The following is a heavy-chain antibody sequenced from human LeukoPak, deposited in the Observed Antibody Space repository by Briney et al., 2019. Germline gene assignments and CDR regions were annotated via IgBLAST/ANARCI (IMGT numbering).Heavy chain of an antibody. J-gene: IGHJ6*02. D-gene: IGHD6-13*01. Sequence: PGRSLRLSCAASGFTFSSYAMPWVRQAPGKGLEWVSSISSSSSYIYYADSVKGRFTISRDNAKNSLYLQMNSLRAEDTAVYYCASGVIAAAGSYYYYGMDVWGQGTTVTVSS. V-gene: IGHV3-21*01. CDR3: ASGVIAAAGSYYYYGMDV. CDR1: GFTFSSYA. CDR2: ISSSSSYI.